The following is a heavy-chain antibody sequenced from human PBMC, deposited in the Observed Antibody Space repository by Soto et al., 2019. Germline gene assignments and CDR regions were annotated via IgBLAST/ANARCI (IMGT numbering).Heavy chain of an antibody. CDR3: ARLLAPYCGGDCYSGFDY. J-gene: IGHJ4*02. CDR1: GYTFTSYY. V-gene: IGHV1-46*01. Sequence: GASVKVSCKASGYTFTSYYMHWVRQAPGQGLEWMGIIDPSGGSTYYAQNFQGRITLTRDTSTSTVYMELSSLRSEDTAVYYCARLLAPYCGGDCYSGFDYWGQGTQVTVSS. D-gene: IGHD2-21*02. CDR2: IDPSGGST.